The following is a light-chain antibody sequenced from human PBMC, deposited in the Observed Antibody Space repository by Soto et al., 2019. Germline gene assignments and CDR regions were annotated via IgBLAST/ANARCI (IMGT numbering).Light chain of an antibody. CDR1: QSVSGY. Sequence: EIVLTQSPATLSLSPGERATLSCRAGQSVSGYLVWYQQKPGQAPRLLIYEASTRATGIPARFSGSGTGTDFTLTINSLEPEDFAVYFCHQRSYWPWTFGQGTKVEIK. V-gene: IGKV3-11*01. CDR2: EAS. CDR3: HQRSYWPWT. J-gene: IGKJ1*01.